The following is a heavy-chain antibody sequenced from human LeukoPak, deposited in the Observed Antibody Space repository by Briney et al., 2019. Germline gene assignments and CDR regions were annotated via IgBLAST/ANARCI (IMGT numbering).Heavy chain of an antibody. CDR2: IWYDGSNK. D-gene: IGHD2-15*01. J-gene: IGHJ3*02. CDR3: AREADCSGGGCYRGAFDI. Sequence: GGSLRLSCAASGFTFSTYAMHWGRQAPGKGLEWVAVIWYDGSNKYYGDSVKGRLSISRDNSKNTLFLQMNSLRAEDTAVYYCAREADCSGGGCYRGAFDIWGQGTMVAVSS. CDR1: GFTFSTYA. V-gene: IGHV3-33*01.